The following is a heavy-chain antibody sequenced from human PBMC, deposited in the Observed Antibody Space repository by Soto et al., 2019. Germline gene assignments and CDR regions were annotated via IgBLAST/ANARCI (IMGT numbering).Heavy chain of an antibody. CDR2: ISSSSSYM. V-gene: IGHV3-21*04. D-gene: IGHD2-15*01. Sequence: GGSLILSCAASGFTFSGTSMNWVRQAPGKGLEWVSSISSSSSYMYYAASVKGRFTISRDNAKNTLHLQMNSLRAEDTAVYYCATPIGKEHCRGGSCYSGGDYWGQGTLVTVSS. CDR3: ATPIGKEHCRGGSCYSGGDY. J-gene: IGHJ4*02. CDR1: GFTFSGTS.